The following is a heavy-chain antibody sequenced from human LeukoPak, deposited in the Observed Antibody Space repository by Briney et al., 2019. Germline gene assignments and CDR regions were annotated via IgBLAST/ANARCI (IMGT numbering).Heavy chain of an antibody. CDR3: ARDYCSGGSCYSYYGMDV. V-gene: IGHV3-48*03. Sequence: GGSLRLPCAASGFTFSSYEMNWVRQAPGKGLEWVSYISSSGSTIYYADSVKGRFTISRDNAKNSLYLQMNSLRAEDTAIYYCARDYCSGGSCYSYYGMDVWGQGTTVTVSS. J-gene: IGHJ6*02. CDR1: GFTFSSYE. CDR2: ISSSGSTI. D-gene: IGHD2-15*01.